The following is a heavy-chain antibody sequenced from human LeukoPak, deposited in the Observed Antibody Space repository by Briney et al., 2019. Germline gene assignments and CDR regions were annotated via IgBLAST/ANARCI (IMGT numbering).Heavy chain of an antibody. CDR2: IFHSGAT. CDR1: GGXIRSCNS. CDR3: EGGIYRGTIRGLLDY. Sequence: SGTLSLTCAVSGGXIRSCNSWNGVRQPPGKGQEGTGEIFHSGATNYNPSVESRVTISIDKSKNQLSLRLSSVTAADTALYYCEGGIYRGTIRGLLDYWGQGTLITVSS. V-gene: IGHV4-4*02. J-gene: IGHJ4*02. D-gene: IGHD3-10*01.